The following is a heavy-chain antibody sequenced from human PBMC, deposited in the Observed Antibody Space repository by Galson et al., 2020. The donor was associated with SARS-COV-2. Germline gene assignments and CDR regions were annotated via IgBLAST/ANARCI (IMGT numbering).Heavy chain of an antibody. CDR1: GGSISSSSYY. CDR2: IYYSGST. V-gene: IGHV4-39*01. Sequence: SETLSLTCTVSGGSISSSSYYWGWIRQPPGKGLEWIGSIYYSGSTYYNPSLKSRVTISVDTSKNQFSLKLSSVTAADTAVYYCARREEDNKRRGLEHWGQGILVTVSS. J-gene: IGHJ4*02. D-gene: IGHD1-1*01. CDR3: ARREEDNKRRGLEH.